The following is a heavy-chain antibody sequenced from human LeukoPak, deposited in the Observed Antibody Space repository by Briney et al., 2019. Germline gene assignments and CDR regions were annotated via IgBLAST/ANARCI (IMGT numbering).Heavy chain of an antibody. CDR2: ISSSGITI. Sequence: GGSLRLSCAASGFTFSSYSMNWVRQAPGKGLEWVSSISSSGITIYYADSVKGRFTISRDNAKNSLYLQMNSLRAEDTAVYYCAREMGGYPFDYWGQGTLVTVSS. CDR1: GFTFSSYS. J-gene: IGHJ4*02. D-gene: IGHD1-26*01. V-gene: IGHV3-48*04. CDR3: AREMGGYPFDY.